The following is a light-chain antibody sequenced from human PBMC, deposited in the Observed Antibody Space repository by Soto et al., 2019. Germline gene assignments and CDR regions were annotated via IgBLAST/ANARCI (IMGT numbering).Light chain of an antibody. CDR3: HQYGYSPNT. CDR1: RSVSSRY. V-gene: IGKV3-20*01. CDR2: GTS. J-gene: IGKJ2*01. Sequence: EIVLTQSPGTLSLSPGERATLSCRASRSVSSRYFAWYQQRPGQAPRLLIYGTSNRATGIPDKFSGSGSGTDFTLTIIRLEPEDFAVYFCHQYGYSPNTFGQGTKLEIK.